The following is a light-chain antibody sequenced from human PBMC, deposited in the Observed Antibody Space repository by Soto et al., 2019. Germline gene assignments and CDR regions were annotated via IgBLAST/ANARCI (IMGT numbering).Light chain of an antibody. CDR2: GAS. CDR3: QQYGSSPLYT. V-gene: IGKV3-20*01. Sequence: EIVLTQSPGTLSLSPGERATLSCRASQSVSSSYLAWYQQKPGQAPRLLIYGASSRATGIPDRFSGSGSGTDFTLNIIRLEPEDLAVYYCQQYGSSPLYTFGQGTKLEIK. CDR1: QSVSSSY. J-gene: IGKJ2*01.